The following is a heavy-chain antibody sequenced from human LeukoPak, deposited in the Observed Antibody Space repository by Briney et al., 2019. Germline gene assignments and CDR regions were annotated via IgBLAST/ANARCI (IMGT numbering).Heavy chain of an antibody. V-gene: IGHV3-30-3*01. Sequence: GGSLRLSCAASGFTFSSYAMHWVRQAPGKGLEWVAVISYDGSNKYYADSVKGRFTISGDNSKNTLYLQMNSLRAEDTAVYYCARDGARGAVGKVSFDYWGQGTLVTVSS. CDR1: GFTFSSYA. J-gene: IGHJ4*02. CDR2: ISYDGSNK. D-gene: IGHD6-19*01. CDR3: ARDGARGAVGKVSFDY.